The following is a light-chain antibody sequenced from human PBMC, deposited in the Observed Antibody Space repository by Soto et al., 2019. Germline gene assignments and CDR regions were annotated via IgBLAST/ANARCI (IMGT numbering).Light chain of an antibody. J-gene: IGKJ1*01. CDR2: DAS. V-gene: IGKV3-15*01. CDR1: QSVRSN. CDR3: QQYNNMPPWT. Sequence: EVVMTQSPATLSVSPGERATLSCRASQSVRSNLAWYQQKFGQAPRLLIYDASTRATGIPARFSGSWSGTEFTLTISSLQSEDFAVYYCQQYNNMPPWTFGQGTRWISN.